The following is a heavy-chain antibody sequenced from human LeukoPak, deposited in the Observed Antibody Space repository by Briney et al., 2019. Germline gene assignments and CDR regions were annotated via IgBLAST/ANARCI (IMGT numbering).Heavy chain of an antibody. D-gene: IGHD2-15*01. CDR2: LSGSGGST. Sequence: PGASLRLSCAASGFTFSSYAMSWVRQAPGKGLEWVSTLSGSGGSTFYADSVKGRFTISRDNSKNTLYLQMNSLRAEDTAVYYCAKGYCSGGSCCLDYWGQGTLVTVSS. CDR1: GFTFSSYA. V-gene: IGHV3-23*01. CDR3: AKGYCSGGSCCLDY. J-gene: IGHJ4*02.